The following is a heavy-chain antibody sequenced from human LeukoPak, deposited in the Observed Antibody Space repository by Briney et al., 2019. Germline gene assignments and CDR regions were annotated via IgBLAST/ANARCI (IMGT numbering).Heavy chain of an antibody. Sequence: ASVKVSCKASGYTFTGYYMHWVRQAPGQGLEWMGWTNPNSGGTNYAQKFQGRVTMTRDTSISTAYMELSRLRSDDTAVYYCARGYCSGGSCYSYYYYNYMDVWGKGTTVTVSS. CDR2: TNPNSGGT. D-gene: IGHD2-15*01. V-gene: IGHV1-2*02. CDR3: ARGYCSGGSCYSYYYYNYMDV. J-gene: IGHJ6*03. CDR1: GYTFTGYY.